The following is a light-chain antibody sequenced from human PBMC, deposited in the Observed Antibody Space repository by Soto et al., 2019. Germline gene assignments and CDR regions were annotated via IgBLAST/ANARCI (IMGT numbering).Light chain of an antibody. J-gene: IGKJ1*01. CDR3: HQYGSSPWT. Sequence: EIVLTQSPGTLSLYPGERATLSCRASQSGFSFYVAWFQQKPGQAPRRLIYGASTRATGIPDRFSGSGSRTDFTLTISRLEPEDFAVYYCHQYGSSPWTLGQGTKVEIK. CDR2: GAS. V-gene: IGKV3-20*01. CDR1: QSGFSFY.